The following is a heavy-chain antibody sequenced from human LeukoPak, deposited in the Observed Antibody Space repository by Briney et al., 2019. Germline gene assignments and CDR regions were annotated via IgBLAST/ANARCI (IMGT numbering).Heavy chain of an antibody. V-gene: IGHV3-15*01. J-gene: IGHJ6*02. CDR3: TTASPYYYYYGMDV. CDR1: GFTFSNAW. Sequence: GGSLRLSCAASGFTFSNAWMSWVRQAPGKGLEWVGRIKSKTDGGTTDYAAPVKGRFTISRDDSKNTLYLQMNSLKTEDTAVYYCTTASPYYYYYGMDVWGQGTTVTVSS. CDR2: IKSKTDGGTT.